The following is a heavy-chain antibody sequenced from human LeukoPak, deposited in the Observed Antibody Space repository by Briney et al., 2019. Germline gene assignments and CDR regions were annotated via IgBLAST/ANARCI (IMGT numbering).Heavy chain of an antibody. CDR3: ARSGYGDYGILDY. CDR2: IIPILGIA. V-gene: IGHV1-69*04. D-gene: IGHD4-17*01. J-gene: IGHJ4*02. Sequence: ASVTVSFTASGGTFSIYAIRWVRQAPGQGLEWVGRIIPILGIANYAQKFQGRVTITADKSTSTAYMELSSLRSEDTAVYYCARSGYGDYGILDYWGQGTLVTVSS. CDR1: GGTFSIYA.